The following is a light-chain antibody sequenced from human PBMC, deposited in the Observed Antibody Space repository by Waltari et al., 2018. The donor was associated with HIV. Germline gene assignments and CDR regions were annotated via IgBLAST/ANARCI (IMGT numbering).Light chain of an antibody. CDR1: SSDVGAYDY. CDR3: SSYAGRYTVV. Sequence: QSALTQPRSVSGSPGQSVTISCTGTSSDVGAYDYVSWYQQYPGKAPKVILYGFTKRPSVIPDRCSGSKSGSTASLTISGPQAEDEADYFCSSYAGRYTVVFGGGTKLTVL. V-gene: IGLV2-11*01. J-gene: IGLJ2*01. CDR2: GFT.